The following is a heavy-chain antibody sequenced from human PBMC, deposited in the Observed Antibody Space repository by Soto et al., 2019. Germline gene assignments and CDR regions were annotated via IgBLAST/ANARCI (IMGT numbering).Heavy chain of an antibody. CDR1: GYSFTSYW. D-gene: IGHD6-13*01. CDR2: IYPGDSDT. V-gene: IGHV5-51*01. J-gene: IGHJ3*02. Sequence: GESLKISCKGSGYSFTSYWIGWVRQMPGKGLEWMGIIYPGDSDTRYSPSFQGQVTISADKSINTAYLQWSSLKASDTAMYYCASYNGGYSSSWYSPDAFDIWGQGTMVTVSS. CDR3: ASYNGGYSSSWYSPDAFDI.